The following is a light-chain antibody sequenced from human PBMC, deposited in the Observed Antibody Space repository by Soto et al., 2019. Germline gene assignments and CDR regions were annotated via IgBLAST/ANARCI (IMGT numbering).Light chain of an antibody. CDR3: QQYNSYLYT. J-gene: IGKJ2*01. CDR2: KAS. CDR1: QSISSW. Sequence: DIQMTLSPSTLSTSVGDRVTITCRASQSISSWLAWYQQKPGKAPKLLIYKASSLESGVPSRFSGSGSGTEVTLTISSLRPDDFATYYCQQYNSYLYTFGQGTKLEIK. V-gene: IGKV1-5*03.